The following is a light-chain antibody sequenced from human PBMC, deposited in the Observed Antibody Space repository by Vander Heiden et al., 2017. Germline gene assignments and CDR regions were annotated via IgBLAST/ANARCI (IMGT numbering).Light chain of an antibody. J-gene: IGLJ2*01. CDR3: QSYDSSNGVV. CDR1: SGSIASNY. V-gene: IGLV6-57*02. CDR2: EDN. Sequence: NFMLTQPHSVSESPGKTVTISCTGSSGSIASNYVQWYQQRPGSATTTVIYEDNQRPSGVPDRFSGSIDSSSNSASLTISGLKTEDEADYYCQSYDSSNGVVFGGGTKLTVL.